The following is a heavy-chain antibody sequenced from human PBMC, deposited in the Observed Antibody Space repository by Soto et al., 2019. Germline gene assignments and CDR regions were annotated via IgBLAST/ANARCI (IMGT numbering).Heavy chain of an antibody. Sequence: QVQLVESGGGVVQPGRSLRLSCAASGFTFSSYGMHWVRQAPGEGLEWVAVISFDGSDKYYADSVKGRFTISRDNSKNTVYLHMNSLRAEDTAVYYCARERIQLWSYNWFDPWGQGTLVTVSS. CDR3: ARERIQLWSYNWFDP. CDR2: ISFDGSDK. CDR1: GFTFSSYG. D-gene: IGHD5-18*01. V-gene: IGHV3-30*03. J-gene: IGHJ5*02.